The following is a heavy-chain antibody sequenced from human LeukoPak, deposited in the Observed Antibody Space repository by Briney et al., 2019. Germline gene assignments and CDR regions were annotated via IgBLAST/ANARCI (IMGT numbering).Heavy chain of an antibody. CDR2: IKQDGSET. CDR1: GFTLSSHW. Sequence: GGSLRLSCAASGFTLSSHWMGWVRQAPGKGLEWVANIKQDGSETYYVGSVKGRFTISRDNAKNSLYLQMNSLRAEDTAVYYCVRRGLIETEYLERWGQGTLVIVSS. J-gene: IGHJ1*01. V-gene: IGHV3-7*01. CDR3: VRRGLIETEYLER. D-gene: IGHD3-10*01.